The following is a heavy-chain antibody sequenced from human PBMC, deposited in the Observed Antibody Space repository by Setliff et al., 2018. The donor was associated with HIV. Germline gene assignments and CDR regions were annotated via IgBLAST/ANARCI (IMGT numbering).Heavy chain of an antibody. Sequence: SETLSLTCTVSGGSMSSYYWSWIRQPPGKGLEWIGYIYYSGITKYNPSLKSRVTISVDTSKSQFSLKLSSVTAADTAVYYCARFYYDSSGYYSGYDYWGQGTLVTVSS. V-gene: IGHV4-59*01. D-gene: IGHD3-22*01. CDR1: GGSMSSYY. CDR3: ARFYYDSSGYYSGYDY. J-gene: IGHJ4*02. CDR2: IYYSGIT.